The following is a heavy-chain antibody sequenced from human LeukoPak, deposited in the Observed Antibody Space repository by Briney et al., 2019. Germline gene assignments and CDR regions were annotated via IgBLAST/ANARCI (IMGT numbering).Heavy chain of an antibody. CDR1: GGSISSYY. D-gene: IGHD3-3*01. J-gene: IGHJ3*02. CDR2: IYYSGST. Sequence: SETLSLTCTVSGGSISSYYWSWIRQPPGKGLEWIGYIYYSGSTNYNPSLKSRVPISVDTSKNQFSLKLSSVTAADTAVYYCARDYDFWSGYADAFDIWGQGTMVTVSS. V-gene: IGHV4-59*01. CDR3: ARDYDFWSGYADAFDI.